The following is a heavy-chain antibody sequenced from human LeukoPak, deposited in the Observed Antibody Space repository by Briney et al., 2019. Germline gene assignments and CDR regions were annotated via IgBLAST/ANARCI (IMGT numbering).Heavy chain of an antibody. V-gene: IGHV4-59*01. CDR2: IYYSGST. Sequence: SETLSLTCTVSGGSICSYYWSWIRQPPGKGLEWIGYIYYSGSTNYNPSLKSRVSISVDTSKNQFSFTLSSVTAPDTAVYYCASWHNWHYEIDYWGQGTLVTVSS. J-gene: IGHJ4*02. D-gene: IGHD1-7*01. CDR3: ASWHNWHYEIDY. CDR1: GGSICSYY.